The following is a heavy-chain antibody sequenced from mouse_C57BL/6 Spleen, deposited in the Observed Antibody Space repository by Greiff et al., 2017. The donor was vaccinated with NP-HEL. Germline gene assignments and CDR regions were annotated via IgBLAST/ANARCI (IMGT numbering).Heavy chain of an antibody. CDR2: INPNNGGT. D-gene: IGHD2-1*01. CDR1: GYTFTDYH. V-gene: IGHV1-18*01. J-gene: IGHJ3*01. Sequence: EVQLQQSGPELVKPGASVKIPCKASGYTFTDYHMDWVKQSHGKSLEWIGDINPNNGGTIYNQKFKGKATLTVDKSSSTAYMELRSLTSEDTAVYYCERRDYYGNGEFAYWGQGVLVTVSA. CDR3: ERRDYYGNGEFAY.